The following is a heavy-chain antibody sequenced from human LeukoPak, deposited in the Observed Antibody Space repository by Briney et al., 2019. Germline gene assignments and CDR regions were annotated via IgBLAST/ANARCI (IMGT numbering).Heavy chain of an antibody. D-gene: IGHD2-15*01. V-gene: IGHV7-4-1*02. CDR1: GYTFTSYA. J-gene: IGHJ6*02. Sequence: ASAKVSCKASGYTFTSYAMNWVRQAPGQGLEWMGWINTNTGNPTYAQGFTGRFVFSLDTSVSTAYLQISSLKAEDTAVYYCARKTAQTSLLPYYYGMDVWGQGTTVTVSS. CDR2: INTNTGNP. CDR3: ARKTAQTSLLPYYYGMDV.